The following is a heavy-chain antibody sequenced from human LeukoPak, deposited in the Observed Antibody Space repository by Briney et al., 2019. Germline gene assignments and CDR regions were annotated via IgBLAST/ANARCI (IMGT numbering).Heavy chain of an antibody. CDR3: AKGILGQCSAGGCYPFDF. D-gene: IGHD2-15*01. CDR1: GFIFSNYA. CDR2: LKSGGDSA. V-gene: IGHV3-23*01. Sequence: GGSLRLSCVGSGFIFSNYAMSWFRQAPGKGLEWVSGLKSGGDSAAYTDSVRGRFTISRDNSRNTLYLQMNSLRVEDTALYYCAKGILGQCSAGGCYPFDFWGQGTLVTVSS. J-gene: IGHJ4*02.